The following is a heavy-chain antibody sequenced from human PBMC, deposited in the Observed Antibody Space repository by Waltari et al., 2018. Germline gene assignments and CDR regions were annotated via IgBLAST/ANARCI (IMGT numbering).Heavy chain of an antibody. D-gene: IGHD6-25*01. V-gene: IGHV3-23*01. CDR3: TRDAGPAASFFDF. CDR2: ISGSGSNR. Sequence: EVQLLESGGGLFQPGGSLRLSCIGSGFPFSEFGMAWVRQGPGEGLEWVSTISGSGSNRHYSDSVEGRFTVSRDNSMNTFYLEMTSLRAEDTAMYFCTRDAGPAASFFDFWGQGTLVTVSS. CDR1: GFPFSEFG. J-gene: IGHJ4*02.